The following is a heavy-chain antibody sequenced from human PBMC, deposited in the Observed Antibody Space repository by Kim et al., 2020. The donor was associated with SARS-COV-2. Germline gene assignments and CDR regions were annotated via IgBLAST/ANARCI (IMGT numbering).Heavy chain of an antibody. CDR3: ARQHSGYDYHDYFDY. CDR2: IYYSGST. Sequence: SETLSLTCTVSGGSISSYYWSWIRQPPGKGLEWIGYIYYSGSTNYNPSLKSRVTISVDTSKNQFSLKLSSVTAADTAVYYCARQHSGYDYHDYFDYWGQGTLVTVSS. D-gene: IGHD5-12*01. V-gene: IGHV4-59*08. J-gene: IGHJ4*02. CDR1: GGSISSYY.